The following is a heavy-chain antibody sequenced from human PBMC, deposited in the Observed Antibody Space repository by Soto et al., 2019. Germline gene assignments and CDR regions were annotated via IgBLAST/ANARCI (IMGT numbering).Heavy chain of an antibody. D-gene: IGHD3-3*01. CDR2: IYYSGST. CDR3: ARVKEYDSWNYYYYYMDV. Sequence: KTSETLSLTCTVSGGSISSYYWSWIRQPPGKGLEWIGYIYYSGSTNYNPSLKSRVTISVDTSKNQFSLKLSSVTAADTAVYYCARVKEYDSWNYYYYYMDVWGKGTTVTVSS. V-gene: IGHV4-59*01. J-gene: IGHJ6*03. CDR1: GGSISSYY.